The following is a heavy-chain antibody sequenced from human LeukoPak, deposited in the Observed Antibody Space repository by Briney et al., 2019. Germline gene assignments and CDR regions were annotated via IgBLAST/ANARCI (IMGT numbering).Heavy chain of an antibody. CDR2: ISWNSDAL. J-gene: IGHJ3*02. V-gene: IGHV3-9*01. CDR3: ARRTSNWAFDI. D-gene: IGHD4-11*01. Sequence: GGSLRLSCAASGLNFNSYAMHWVRQTPGKGLQWVSGISWNSDALVYADSVKGRFTISRDDAKNSLFLQMNSLRTEDTALYYCARRTSNWAFDIWGQGTMVTVSS. CDR1: GLNFNSYA.